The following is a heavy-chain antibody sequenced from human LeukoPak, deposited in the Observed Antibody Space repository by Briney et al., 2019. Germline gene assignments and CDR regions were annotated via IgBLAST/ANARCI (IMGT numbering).Heavy chain of an antibody. CDR2: INTNTGNP. J-gene: IGHJ6*03. Sequence: ASVKVSCKASGYTFTSYGISWVRQAPGQGLEWMGWINTNTGNPTYAQGFTGRFVFSLDTSVSTAYLQISSLKAEDTAVYYCARARDYYDSSGHRVYYMDVWGKGTTVTVSS. V-gene: IGHV7-4-1*02. CDR3: ARARDYYDSSGHRVYYMDV. CDR1: GYTFTSYG. D-gene: IGHD3-22*01.